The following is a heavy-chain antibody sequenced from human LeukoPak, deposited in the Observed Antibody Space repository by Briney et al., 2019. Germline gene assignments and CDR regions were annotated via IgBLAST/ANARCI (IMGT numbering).Heavy chain of an antibody. CDR3: ARAFGYF. Sequence: PGGSPRLSCAASGFTFSNYKMNWVRQAPGKGLEWVSYISSSGSIIYYSDSVKGRFTISRDNAKNSLYLQMNSLRAEDTAVYYCARAFGYFWGQGTLVTVSS. CDR2: ISSSGSII. J-gene: IGHJ4*02. V-gene: IGHV3-48*03. D-gene: IGHD3-10*01. CDR1: GFTFSNYK.